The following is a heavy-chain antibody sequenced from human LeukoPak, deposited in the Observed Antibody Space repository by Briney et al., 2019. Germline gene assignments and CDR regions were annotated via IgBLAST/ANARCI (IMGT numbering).Heavy chain of an antibody. CDR1: GFTFSSYW. CDR2: IKQDGSEK. V-gene: IGHV3-7*01. Sequence: PGGSLRLSCAASGFTFSSYWMSWVRQAPGKGLEWVANIKQDGSEKYYVDSVKGRFTISRDNAKNSLYLQMNSLRAEDTAVYYCARDWAGTGNDAFDIWGQGTMVTVSS. J-gene: IGHJ3*02. CDR3: ARDWAGTGNDAFDI. D-gene: IGHD6-19*01.